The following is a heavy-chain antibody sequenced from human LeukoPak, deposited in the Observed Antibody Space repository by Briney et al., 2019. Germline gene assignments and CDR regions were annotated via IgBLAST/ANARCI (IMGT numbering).Heavy chain of an antibody. CDR2: MNPNSGNT. CDR1: GYTFTTYD. Sequence: ASVKVSCTASGYTFTTYDINWVRQATGQGLEWMGWMNPNSGNTGYAQKFQGRVTMTRNTSISTAYMELSSLRSEDTAVYYCARGDSWYYYDSSGYYWFDPWGQGTLVTVSS. CDR3: ARGDSWYYYDSSGYYWFDP. D-gene: IGHD3-22*01. J-gene: IGHJ5*02. V-gene: IGHV1-8*01.